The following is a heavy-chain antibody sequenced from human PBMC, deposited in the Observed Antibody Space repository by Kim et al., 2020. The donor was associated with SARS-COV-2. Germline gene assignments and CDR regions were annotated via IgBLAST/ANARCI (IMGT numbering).Heavy chain of an antibody. Sequence: SETLSLTCTVSGGSISSGSYYWSWIRQPAGKGLEWIGRIYTSGSTNYNPSLKSRVTISVDTSKNQFSLKLSSVTAADTAVYYCAREYLWFGELLHNWFDPWGQGTLVTVSS. CDR3: AREYLWFGELLHNWFDP. J-gene: IGHJ5*02. D-gene: IGHD3-10*01. V-gene: IGHV4-61*02. CDR1: GGSISSGSYY. CDR2: IYTSGST.